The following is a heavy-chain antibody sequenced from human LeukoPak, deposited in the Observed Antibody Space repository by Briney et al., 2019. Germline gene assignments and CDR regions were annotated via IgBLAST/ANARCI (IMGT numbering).Heavy chain of an antibody. CDR1: GFTFSSYS. D-gene: IGHD3-3*01. Sequence: GGSLRLSCAASGFTFSSYSMNWVRQAPGKGLEWVSSISSSSSYIYYADSVKGRFTISRDNAKNSLYLQMNSLRAEDTAVYYCARSTYYDFWSGPFDYWAREPWSPSPQ. V-gene: IGHV3-21*01. J-gene: IGHJ4*02. CDR2: ISSSSSYI. CDR3: ARSTYYDFWSGPFDY.